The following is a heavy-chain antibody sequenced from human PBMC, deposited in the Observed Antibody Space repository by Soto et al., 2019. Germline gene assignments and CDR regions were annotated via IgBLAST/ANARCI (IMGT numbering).Heavy chain of an antibody. D-gene: IGHD2-8*01. CDR2: ITGSGGST. CDR1: GFTFSSYA. CDR3: AGGGTSGNYAFDI. V-gene: IGHV3-23*01. Sequence: EVQLLESGGGLVQPGGSLRLSCAASGFTFSSYAMSWVRQAPGKGLAWVSSITGSGGSTYYADSVKGRFTISRDNSKNTLYWQMKSLRAEDTAVYYGAGGGTSGNYAFDIWGQGTLVTVSS. J-gene: IGHJ3*02.